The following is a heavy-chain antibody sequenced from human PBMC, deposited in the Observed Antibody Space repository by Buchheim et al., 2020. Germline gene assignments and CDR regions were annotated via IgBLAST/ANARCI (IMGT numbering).Heavy chain of an antibody. CDR2: ISGSGGST. CDR1: GFTFSSYA. V-gene: IGHV3-23*04. J-gene: IGHJ6*03. Sequence: EVQLVESGGGLVQPGGSLRLSCAASGFTFSSYAMSWVRQAPGKGLEWVSAISGSGGSTYYADSVKGRFTIFRDNSKNTLYLQMNSLRAEDTAVYYCAKDVVWGLLGYYYYYMDVWGKGTT. CDR3: AKDVVWGLLGYYYYYMDV. D-gene: IGHD1-26*01.